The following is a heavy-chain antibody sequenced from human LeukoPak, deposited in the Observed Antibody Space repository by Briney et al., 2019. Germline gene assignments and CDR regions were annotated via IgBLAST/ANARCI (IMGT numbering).Heavy chain of an antibody. J-gene: IGHJ4*02. Sequence: PSETLSLTCIASGGSISSTSYYWGWIRQPPGKGLEWIGTIYYSGSTYYNPSLKSRVTISVDTSKNQFSLKLSSVTAADTAVYYCARQGSGNYLSPVNYWGQGTLVTVSS. CDR1: GGSISSTSYY. V-gene: IGHV4-39*01. D-gene: IGHD1-26*01. CDR2: IYYSGST. CDR3: ARQGSGNYLSPVNY.